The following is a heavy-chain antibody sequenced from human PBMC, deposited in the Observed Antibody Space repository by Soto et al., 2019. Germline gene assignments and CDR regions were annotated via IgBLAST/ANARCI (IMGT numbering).Heavy chain of an antibody. Sequence: QVQLVQSGAEVKKPGASVKISCKASGYTFTSYYMHWVRQAPGQGLEWMGIINPSGGSKNYAQKRQGRVAMTRDTSASTGYMGLNSLRSDDTAVYYCARPPYPGCINAVCYPLDYWGQGTLVTVSS. D-gene: IGHD2-8*01. J-gene: IGHJ4*02. CDR3: ARPPYPGCINAVCYPLDY. CDR1: GYTFTSYY. V-gene: IGHV1-46*01. CDR2: INPSGGSK.